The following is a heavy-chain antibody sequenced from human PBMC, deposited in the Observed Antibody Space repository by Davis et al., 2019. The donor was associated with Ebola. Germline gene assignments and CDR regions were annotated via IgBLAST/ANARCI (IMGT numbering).Heavy chain of an antibody. D-gene: IGHD2-15*01. CDR2: IYSSGST. CDR1: GGSISSYY. V-gene: IGHV4-59*01. CDR3: ARSRVLGGYCSGGSCYVPYYGMDV. Sequence: SETLSLTCTVSGGSISSYYWSWIRQPPGKGLEWIGYIYSSGSTNYNPSLKSRVTTSVDTSKNQFSLKVSSVTAADTAVYYCARSRVLGGYCSGGSCYVPYYGMDVWGQGTTVTVSS. J-gene: IGHJ6*02.